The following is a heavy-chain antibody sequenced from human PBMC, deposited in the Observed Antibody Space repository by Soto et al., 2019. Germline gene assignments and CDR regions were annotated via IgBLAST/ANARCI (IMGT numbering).Heavy chain of an antibody. V-gene: IGHV3-21*01. CDR2: ISSSSSYI. Sequence: RRLSCAASGFTFSSYSMNWVRQAPGKGLEWVSSISSSSSYIYYADSVKGRFTISRDNAKNSLYLQMNSLRAEDTAVYYCARDGLPPHVVTAPLDYWGQGTLVTVSS. D-gene: IGHD2-21*02. CDR1: GFTFSSYS. J-gene: IGHJ4*02. CDR3: ARDGLPPHVVTAPLDY.